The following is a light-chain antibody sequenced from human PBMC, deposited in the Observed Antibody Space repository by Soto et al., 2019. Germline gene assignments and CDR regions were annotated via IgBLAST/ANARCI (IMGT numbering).Light chain of an antibody. CDR2: GAS. J-gene: IGKJ2*01. V-gene: IGKV3-20*01. CDR1: QSVSSSY. Sequence: EIVLTQSTGTLSLSPGERATLSCRASQSVSSSYLAWYQQKPGQAPRLLIYGASSRATGIPDRFSGSGSGTDFTLTISRLESEDFAVYYGQQYGSSPMYTFGQGTKLEIK. CDR3: QQYGSSPMYT.